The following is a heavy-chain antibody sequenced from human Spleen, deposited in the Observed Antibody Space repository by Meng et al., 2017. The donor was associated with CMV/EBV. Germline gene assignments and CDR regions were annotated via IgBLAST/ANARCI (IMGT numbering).Heavy chain of an antibody. V-gene: IGHV3-48*03. CDR2: ISTSGRDI. CDR1: GFTFSDYE. CDR3: ARMYCTDGICSTPLDY. J-gene: IGHJ4*02. Sequence: GESLKISCAASGFTFSDYEMNWVRQAPGKGLEWVSCISTSGRDIYYADSVKGRFTISRDNTKNSLFLQMNSLTAADTAVYYCARMYCTDGICSTPLDYWGQGTLVTVSS. D-gene: IGHD2-8*01.